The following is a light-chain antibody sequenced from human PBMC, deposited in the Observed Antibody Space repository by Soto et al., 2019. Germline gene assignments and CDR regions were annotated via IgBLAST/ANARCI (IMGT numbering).Light chain of an antibody. V-gene: IGKV3D-20*02. CDR2: DAS. J-gene: IGKJ1*01. CDR3: QQRSIWPPWT. Sequence: TVLTQSLGTLSLSPLERATLSCRSSQSVSSSYLAWYQQKPGQAPRLLIYDASIRAAGVPARFSGSGSGTDFSLTISSLEPEDFAIYYCQQRSIWPPWTFGQGTKVDI. CDR1: QSVSSSY.